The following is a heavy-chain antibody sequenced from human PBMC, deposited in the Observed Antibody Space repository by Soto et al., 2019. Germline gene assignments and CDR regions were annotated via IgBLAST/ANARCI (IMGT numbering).Heavy chain of an antibody. CDR2: TWYDGTNN. J-gene: IGHJ6*03. V-gene: IGHV3-33*01. CDR3: ARGSGAYYNYMDV. Sequence: GGSLRLSCAASGFTFSSYGMHWVRQAPGKGLEWVAVTWYDGTNNYYADSVKGRFTVSRDNSKNTLSLQMNSLRAEDRAVYFCARGSGAYYNYMDVWGKGTTVTVSS. CDR1: GFTFSSYG.